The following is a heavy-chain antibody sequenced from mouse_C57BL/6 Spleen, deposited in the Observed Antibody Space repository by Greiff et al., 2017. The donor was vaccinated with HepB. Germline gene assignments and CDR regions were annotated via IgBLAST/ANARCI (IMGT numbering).Heavy chain of an antibody. CDR3: ARRSIALDY. D-gene: IGHD2-12*01. CDR2: ISSGGSYT. J-gene: IGHJ2*01. CDR1: GFTFSSYG. V-gene: IGHV5-6*01. Sequence: EVQLVESGGDLVKPGGSLKLSCAASGFTFSSYGMSWVRQTPDKRLEWVATISSGGSYTYYPDSVKGRFPISRDNAKNTLYLQMSSLKSEDTAMYYCARRSIALDYWGQGTTLTVSS.